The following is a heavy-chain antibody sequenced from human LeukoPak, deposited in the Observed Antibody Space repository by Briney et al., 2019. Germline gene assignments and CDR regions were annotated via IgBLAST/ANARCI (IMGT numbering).Heavy chain of an antibody. J-gene: IGHJ4*02. D-gene: IGHD1-26*01. Sequence: GGSLRLSCAASGFTFSNAWMSWVRQAPGKGLEWVGRIKSKTDGGTTDYAAPVKGRFTISRDESKNTLQMQMKSLKTEDTDMFSCSTDKLREGGADTAPFDYWGQGTLVTASS. CDR2: IKSKTDGGTT. CDR3: STDKLREGGADTAPFDY. V-gene: IGHV3-15*01. CDR1: GFTFSNAW.